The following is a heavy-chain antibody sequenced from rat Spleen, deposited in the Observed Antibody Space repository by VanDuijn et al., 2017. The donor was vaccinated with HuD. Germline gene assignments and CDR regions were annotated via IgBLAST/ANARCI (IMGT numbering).Heavy chain of an antibody. V-gene: IGHV2-63*01. D-gene: IGHD3-2*01. CDR2: MWYDGDT. Sequence: QVQLKESGPGLVQPSQTLSLTCTVSGFSLTSYNVHWVRQPTGKGPEWMGRMWYDGDTAYNSALKSRLSFSRDTSKNQVFLKMNSLQTEDTASYFCTRSHPGVMDAWGQGASVTVSS. CDR1: GFSLTSYN. CDR3: TRSHPGVMDA. J-gene: IGHJ4*01.